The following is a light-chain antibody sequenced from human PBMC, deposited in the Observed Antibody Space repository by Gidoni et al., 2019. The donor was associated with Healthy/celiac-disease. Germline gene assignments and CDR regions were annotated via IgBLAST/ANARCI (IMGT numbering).Light chain of an antibody. Sequence: DIQMTQSPSSLSASVGDRVTITCQASQDISNYLNWYQQKPGKAPKLLIYDASNLETGVPSRFSGSGSGTDFTFTISSLQPEDFATYYCQQYNSLPFTFGPXTKVDIK. J-gene: IGKJ3*01. CDR1: QDISNY. CDR3: QQYNSLPFT. CDR2: DAS. V-gene: IGKV1-33*01.